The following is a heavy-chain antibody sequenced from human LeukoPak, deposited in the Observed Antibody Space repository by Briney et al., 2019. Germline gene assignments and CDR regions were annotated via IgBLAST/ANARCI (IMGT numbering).Heavy chain of an antibody. D-gene: IGHD3-22*01. V-gene: IGHV3-21*06. CDR1: GFTF. Sequence: PGGSPRLSCAASGFTFMNWVRQAPGNGLEWFSCINSSSSYIYYPDSVKGRFTSSTDNAKNSLSLQMNSLRAAATAVYYCARTFPYSYDSSGYPTFDYWGQGTLVTVSS. CDR2: INSSSSYI. CDR3: ARTFPYSYDSSGYPTFDY. J-gene: IGHJ4*02.